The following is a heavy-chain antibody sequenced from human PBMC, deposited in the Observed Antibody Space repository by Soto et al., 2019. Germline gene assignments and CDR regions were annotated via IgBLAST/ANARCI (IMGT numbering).Heavy chain of an antibody. V-gene: IGHV1-3*01. J-gene: IGHJ6*02. CDR1: GYTFTSYA. D-gene: IGHD2-15*01. CDR3: ARKGYCSGGSCSYYYGMDV. Sequence: ASVKVSCKASGYTFTSYAMHWVRQAPGQRLEWMGWINAGNGNTNYAQKFQGRVTITADESTSTAYMELSSLRSEDTAVYYCARKGYCSGGSCSYYYGMDVWGQGTTVTVSS. CDR2: INAGNGNT.